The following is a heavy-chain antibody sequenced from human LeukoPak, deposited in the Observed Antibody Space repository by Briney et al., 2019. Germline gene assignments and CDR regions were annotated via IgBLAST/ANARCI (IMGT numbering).Heavy chain of an antibody. J-gene: IGHJ4*02. CDR2: MNHNRGNT. CDR1: GYIFTSYY. CDR3: ARGAGYCSTASCSLGY. V-gene: IGHV1-8*03. D-gene: IGHD2-2*01. Sequence: ASVKVFCKACGYIFTSYYIHWVRQATRQGLEWMEWMNHNRGNTVYAQKFEGRDTINRNTPISTAYMELSSLRSEDTAVYYCARGAGYCSTASCSLGYWGQGTLVTVSS.